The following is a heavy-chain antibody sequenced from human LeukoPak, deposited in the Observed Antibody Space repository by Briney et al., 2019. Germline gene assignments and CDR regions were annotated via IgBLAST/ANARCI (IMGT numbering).Heavy chain of an antibody. J-gene: IGHJ4*02. D-gene: IGHD5-18*01. CDR3: ATQFDTAMVLYFDY. CDR1: GFTVSSNY. CDR2: IYSGGST. Sequence: PGGSLRLSCAASGFTVSSNYMSWVRQAPGKGLEWVSVIYSGGSTYYADSVKGRFTISRDNSKNTLYLQMNSLRAEDTAVYYCATQFDTAMVLYFDYWGQGTLVTASS. V-gene: IGHV3-53*01.